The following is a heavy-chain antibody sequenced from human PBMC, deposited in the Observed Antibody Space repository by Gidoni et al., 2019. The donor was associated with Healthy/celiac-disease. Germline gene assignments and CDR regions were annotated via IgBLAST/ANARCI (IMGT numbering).Heavy chain of an antibody. CDR2: ISGDGGST. Sequence: EVQLVESGGGVVQPGGSLRLSCAASGFTFDAYSMHWVRQAPGKGLEWVSRISGDGGSTYYADSVKGRFTISRDNSKNSLYLQMNSLRTEDTALYYCAKDGTGSYYPGGTFFDYWGQGTLVTVSS. CDR3: AKDGTGSYYPGGTFFDY. V-gene: IGHV3-43*02. CDR1: GFTFDAYS. J-gene: IGHJ4*02. D-gene: IGHD3-10*01.